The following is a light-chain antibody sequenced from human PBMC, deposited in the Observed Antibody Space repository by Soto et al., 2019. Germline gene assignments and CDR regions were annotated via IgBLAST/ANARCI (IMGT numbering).Light chain of an antibody. CDR3: CSYAGSYTLV. J-gene: IGLJ2*01. CDR2: DVS. V-gene: IGLV2-11*01. Sequence: QSALTQPRPVSGSPGQSVTISCTGTSSDVGGYNYVSWYQQHPGKAPKLMIYDVSKRPSGVPDRFSGSKSGNTASLTISGLQAEDEADYYCCSYAGSYTLVFGGGTKLTV. CDR1: SSDVGGYNY.